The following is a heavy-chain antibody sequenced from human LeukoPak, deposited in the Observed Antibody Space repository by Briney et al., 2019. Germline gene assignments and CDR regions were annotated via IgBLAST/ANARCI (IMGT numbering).Heavy chain of an antibody. J-gene: IGHJ4*02. V-gene: IGHV3-30-3*01. Sequence: GGSLRLSCAASGFTFSSYAMHWVRQAPGKGLEWVAVISYDGSNKYYADSVKGRFTISRDNSKNTLYLQMNSLRAEDTAVYYCAKDENYYDSSGYPPSPYWGQGTLVTVSS. CDR3: AKDENYYDSSGYPPSPY. CDR2: ISYDGSNK. D-gene: IGHD3-22*01. CDR1: GFTFSSYA.